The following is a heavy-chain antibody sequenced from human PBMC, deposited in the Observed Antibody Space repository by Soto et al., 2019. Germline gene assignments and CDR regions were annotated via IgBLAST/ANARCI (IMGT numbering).Heavy chain of an antibody. CDR2: IIPILDKA. V-gene: IGHV1-69*08. CDR3: ATDHAMHYGDYLFEH. J-gene: IGHJ4*02. Sequence: QVQLTQSGTEVKKPGSSVTVSCNLSGDTLNSYTINWVRQAPGQGLEWMGRIIPILDKAHYTEKFEGRLTVTADYMELSSLTSEDTAFYYCATDHAMHYGDYLFEHWGQGTLVTVSS. D-gene: IGHD4-17*01. CDR1: GDTLNSYT.